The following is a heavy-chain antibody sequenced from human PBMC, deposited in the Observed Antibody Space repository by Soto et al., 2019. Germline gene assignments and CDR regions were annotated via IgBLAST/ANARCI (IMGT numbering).Heavy chain of an antibody. V-gene: IGHV3-23*01. D-gene: IGHD6-13*01. CDR1: GFTFSSYA. J-gene: IGHJ1*01. CDR2: ISGSGGST. CDR3: AKDFRSWSVEYFQH. Sequence: EVQLLESGGGLVQPGGSLRLSCAASGFTFSSYAMTWVRQAPGKGLEWVSAISGSGGSTYYADSVTGRFTISRDNSKNTLYLQMNSLRAEDTAVYYCAKDFRSWSVEYFQHWGQGTLVTVSS.